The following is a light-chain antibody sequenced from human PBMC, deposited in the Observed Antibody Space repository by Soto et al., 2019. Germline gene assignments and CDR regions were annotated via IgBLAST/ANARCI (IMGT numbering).Light chain of an antibody. Sequence: DIQMTQSPSSLSASAGDRVTITCQASRGIRNYLNWYQKKPGKAPKLLIYEASTLETGVPSRFSGGGFGSRSTFTINSLQPEDIATYFCQQYDSFPLTFGGGTRVEIK. CDR3: QQYDSFPLT. CDR1: RGIRNY. J-gene: IGKJ4*01. CDR2: EAS. V-gene: IGKV1-33*01.